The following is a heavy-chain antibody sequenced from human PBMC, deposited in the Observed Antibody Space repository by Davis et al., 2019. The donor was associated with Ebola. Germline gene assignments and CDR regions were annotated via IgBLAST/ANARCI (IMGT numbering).Heavy chain of an antibody. CDR3: ARVVGSGRGPYYGMDV. D-gene: IGHD6-19*01. CDR2: TYYRSKWYN. J-gene: IGHJ6*02. CDR1: GDSVSRNSAA. V-gene: IGHV6-1*01. Sequence: SQTLSLTCAISGDSVSRNSAAWNWIRQSPSRCLEWLGRTYYRSKWYNDYAVSVKSRITINPDTSKNQFYLQLNSVTPEDTAVYYCARVVGSGRGPYYGMDVWGQGTTVTVSS.